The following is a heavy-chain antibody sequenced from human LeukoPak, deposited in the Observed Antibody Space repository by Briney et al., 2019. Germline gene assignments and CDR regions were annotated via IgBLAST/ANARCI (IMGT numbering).Heavy chain of an antibody. Sequence: GGSLRLSCAASGFTFSSYAMSWVRQAPGKGLEWVSAISGSGGSTYYADSVKGRFTISRDNAKNSLYLQMNSLRAEDTAVYYCARDRYGIEKAFDIWGQGTMITASS. CDR3: ARDRYGIEKAFDI. CDR1: GFTFSSYA. J-gene: IGHJ3*02. CDR2: ISGSGGST. D-gene: IGHD1-26*01. V-gene: IGHV3-23*01.